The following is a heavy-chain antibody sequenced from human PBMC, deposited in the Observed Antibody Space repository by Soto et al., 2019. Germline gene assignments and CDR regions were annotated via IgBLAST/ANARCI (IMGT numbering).Heavy chain of an antibody. Sequence: PSETLSLTCTVTGGSISSSSYYWGWIRQPPGKGLEWIGSLYYGGSSYYNPSLKSRVAMSVDTSKNQFSLELSSVTAADTAVYYCARCDFWSGYYIGYYYYMDVWGKGTTVTVSS. J-gene: IGHJ6*03. CDR1: GGSISSSSYY. D-gene: IGHD3-3*01. V-gene: IGHV4-39*01. CDR2: LYYGGSS. CDR3: ARCDFWSGYYIGYYYYMDV.